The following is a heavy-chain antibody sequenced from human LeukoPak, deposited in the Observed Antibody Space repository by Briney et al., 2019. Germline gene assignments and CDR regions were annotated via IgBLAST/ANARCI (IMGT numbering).Heavy chain of an antibody. CDR1: GGTFSSYA. J-gene: IGHJ3*02. CDR3: ASPSSSYHDAFDI. D-gene: IGHD6-6*01. CDR2: IFPIFGTA. V-gene: IGHV1-69*13. Sequence: SVKVSCKASGGTFSSYAISWVRQAPGQGLEWMGGIFPIFGTANYAQKFQGRVTITADESTSTAYMELSSLRSEDTAVYYCASPSSSYHDAFDIWGQGTMVTVSS.